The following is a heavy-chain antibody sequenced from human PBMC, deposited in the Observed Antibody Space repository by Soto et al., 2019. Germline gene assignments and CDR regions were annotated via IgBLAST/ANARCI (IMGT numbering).Heavy chain of an antibody. V-gene: IGHV4-39*01. J-gene: IGHJ5*02. CDR2: IYYSGST. CDR1: GGSISSSSYY. D-gene: IGHD2-15*01. Sequence: SETLSLTCTVSGGSISSSSYYWGWIRQPPGKGLEWIGSIYYSGSTYYNPSLKSRVTISVDTSKNQFSLKLGFVTAADTAVYYCARHPACSGGSCYGNWFDPWGQGTLVTVSS. CDR3: ARHPACSGGSCYGNWFDP.